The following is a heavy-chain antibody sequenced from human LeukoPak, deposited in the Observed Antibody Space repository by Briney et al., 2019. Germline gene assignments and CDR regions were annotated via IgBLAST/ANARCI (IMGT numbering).Heavy chain of an antibody. Sequence: ASVKVSCKASGYTFTGYYMHWVRQAPGQGLEWMGWINPNSGGTNYAQKFQGWVTMTRDTSISTAYMELSRLRSDDTAVYYCARVGRYGIAAASPKNNWSDPWGQGTLVTVSS. CDR1: GYTFTGYY. V-gene: IGHV1-2*04. CDR2: INPNSGGT. J-gene: IGHJ5*02. D-gene: IGHD6-13*01. CDR3: ARVGRYGIAAASPKNNWSDP.